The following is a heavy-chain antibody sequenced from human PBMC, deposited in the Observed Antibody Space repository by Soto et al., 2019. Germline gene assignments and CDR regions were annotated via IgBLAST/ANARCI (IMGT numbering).Heavy chain of an antibody. CDR2: IYYSGST. D-gene: IGHD5-18*01. CDR1: GGPISSGGYY. V-gene: IGHV4-31*03. CDR3: ASIQLWSPITFDY. J-gene: IGHJ4*02. Sequence: TSETLSLTCTVSGGPISSGGYYWSWIRQHPGKGLEWIGYIYYSGSTYYNPSLKSRVTISVDTSKNQFSLKLSSVTAADTAVYYCASIQLWSPITFDYWGQGTLVTVSS.